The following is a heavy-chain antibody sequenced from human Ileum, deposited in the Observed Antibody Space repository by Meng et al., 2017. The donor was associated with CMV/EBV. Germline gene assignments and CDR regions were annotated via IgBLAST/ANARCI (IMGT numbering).Heavy chain of an antibody. CDR2: INSDGSST. J-gene: IGHJ6*02. CDR3: ARGGLTTQIYYYYGMDG. V-gene: IGHV3-74*01. CDR1: GFTFSRYW. Sequence: GGSLRLSCAASGFTFSRYWMHWVRQAPGKGRVWVSRINSDGSSTTYADSVKGRFTISRDNAKNTLHLQMNSLRAEDTAVYYCARGGLTTQIYYYYGMDGWGQGTMVTVSS. D-gene: IGHD4/OR15-4a*01.